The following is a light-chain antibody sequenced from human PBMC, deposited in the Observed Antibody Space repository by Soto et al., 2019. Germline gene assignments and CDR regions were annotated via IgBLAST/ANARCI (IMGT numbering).Light chain of an antibody. CDR3: AAWDDSLNGLV. CDR1: SSNIGSNT. Sequence: QSVLTQAPSGSGTPGQRVTISCSGSSSNIGSNTVNWYQQLPGTAPKLLIYNNNQRPSGVPDRFYGSKSGTSASLAISGLQSEDEADYYCAAWDDSLNGLVFGTGTKVTVL. CDR2: NNN. V-gene: IGLV1-44*01. J-gene: IGLJ1*01.